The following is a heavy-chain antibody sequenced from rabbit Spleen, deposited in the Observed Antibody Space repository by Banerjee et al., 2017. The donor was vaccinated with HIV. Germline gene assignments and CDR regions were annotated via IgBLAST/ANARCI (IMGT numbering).Heavy chain of an antibody. Sequence: QEQLKESGGGLVQPGGSLKLSCKASGFTLSSYYMNWVRQAPGKGLEWIGYIDPVFGITYYASWVNGRFSISKTSSTTVTLQMTSLTAADTATYFCARDGAGGSYFALWGQGTLVTVS. V-gene: IGHV1S45*01. J-gene: IGHJ4*01. CDR1: GFTLSSYYM. D-gene: IGHD8-1*01. CDR3: ARDGAGGSYFAL. CDR2: IDPVFGIT.